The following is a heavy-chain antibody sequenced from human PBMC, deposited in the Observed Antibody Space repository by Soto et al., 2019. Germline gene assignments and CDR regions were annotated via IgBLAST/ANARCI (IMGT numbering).Heavy chain of an antibody. CDR3: ARHRGQYYDFWSGYWTYYYGMDV. D-gene: IGHD3-3*01. Sequence: GGSLRLSCAASGFTFSSYAMHWVRQAPGKGLEWVAVISYDGSNKYYADSVKGRFTISRDNSKNTLYLQMNSLRAEDTAVYYCARHRGQYYDFWSGYWTYYYGMDVWGQGTTVTVSS. CDR1: GFTFSSYA. CDR2: ISYDGSNK. J-gene: IGHJ6*02. V-gene: IGHV3-30-3*01.